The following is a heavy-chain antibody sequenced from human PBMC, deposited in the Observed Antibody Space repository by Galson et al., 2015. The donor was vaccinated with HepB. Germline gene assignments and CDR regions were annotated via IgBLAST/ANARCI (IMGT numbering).Heavy chain of an antibody. CDR1: GDSVSSNSAA. V-gene: IGHV6-1*01. Sequence: CAISGDSVSSNSAAWNWIRQSPSRGLEWLGRTYYRSKWYNDYAVSVKSRITINPDTSKNQFSLQLNSVTPEDTAVYYCARDPSTSGWYSGSYWFDPWGQGTLVTVSS. CDR2: TYYRSKWYN. D-gene: IGHD1-26*01. CDR3: ARDPSTSGWYSGSYWFDP. J-gene: IGHJ5*02.